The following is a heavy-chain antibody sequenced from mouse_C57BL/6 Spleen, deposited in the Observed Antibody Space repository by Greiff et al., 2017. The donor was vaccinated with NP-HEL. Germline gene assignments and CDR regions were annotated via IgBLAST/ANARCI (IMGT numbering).Heavy chain of an antibody. J-gene: IGHJ3*01. Sequence: VQLQESGAELARPGASVKLSCKASGYTFTSYGISWVKQRTGQGLEWIGEIYPRSGNTYYNEKFKGKATLTADKSSSTAYMELRSLTSEDSAVYFCARWGDGYGAYWGQGTLVTVSA. V-gene: IGHV1-81*01. CDR2: IYPRSGNT. D-gene: IGHD2-2*01. CDR3: ARWGDGYGAY. CDR1: GYTFTSYG.